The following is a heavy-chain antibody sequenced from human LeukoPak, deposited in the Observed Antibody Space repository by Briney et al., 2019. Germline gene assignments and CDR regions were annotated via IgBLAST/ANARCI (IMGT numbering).Heavy chain of an antibody. V-gene: IGHV3-33*06. J-gene: IGHJ4*02. D-gene: IGHD6-6*01. CDR1: GFTFSSYG. CDR3: AKDLRSGSIAAPFDY. Sequence: GGSLRLSCAASGFTFSSYGMHWVCQAPGKGLEWVAVIWYDGSNKYYADSVKGRFTISRDNSKNTLYLQMNSLRAEDTAVYYCAKDLRSGSIAAPFDYWGQGTLVTVSS. CDR2: IWYDGSNK.